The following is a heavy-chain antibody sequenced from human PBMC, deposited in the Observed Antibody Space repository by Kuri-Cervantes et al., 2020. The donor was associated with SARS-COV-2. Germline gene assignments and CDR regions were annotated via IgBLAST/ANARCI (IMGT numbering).Heavy chain of an antibody. D-gene: IGHD1-26*01. CDR3: ARSGSYGYFQH. V-gene: IGHV3-53*01. CDR1: GFTFRTYA. J-gene: IGHJ1*01. Sequence: GGSLRLSCAASGFTFRTYAMSWVRQAPGKGLEWVSVIYSGGSTYYADSVKGRFTISRDNSKNTLYLQMNSLRAEDTAVYYCARSGSYGYFQHWGQGTLVTVSS. CDR2: IYSGGST.